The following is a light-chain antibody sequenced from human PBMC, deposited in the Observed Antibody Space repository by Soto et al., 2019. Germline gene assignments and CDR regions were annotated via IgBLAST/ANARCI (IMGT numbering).Light chain of an antibody. J-gene: IGKJ1*01. CDR2: KAS. V-gene: IGKV1-5*03. CDR3: QHYNSYSEA. Sequence: DIQMTQSPSTLSGSVGDRVTITCRASQTISGWLAWYQQKPGKAPKLLIYKASTLKSGVPSRFSDSGSGTEFTLTISSLQPDDFATYYCQHYNSYSEAFGQGTKVDIK. CDR1: QTISGW.